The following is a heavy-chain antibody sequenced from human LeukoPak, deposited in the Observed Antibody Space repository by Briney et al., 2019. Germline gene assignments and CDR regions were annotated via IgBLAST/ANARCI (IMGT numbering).Heavy chain of an antibody. J-gene: IGHJ3*02. CDR3: ARKGTGTDALDI. Sequence: GGSLRLSCAASGFTFSNYAMSWVRQAPGKGLEWVSAISGSGDNTDYADSVKGRFTISRDDSKNALYLQMNSLRAEDTAVYYCARKGTGTDALDIWDQGRLVTVSS. CDR1: GFTFSNYA. CDR2: ISGSGDNT. D-gene: IGHD1-1*01. V-gene: IGHV3-23*01.